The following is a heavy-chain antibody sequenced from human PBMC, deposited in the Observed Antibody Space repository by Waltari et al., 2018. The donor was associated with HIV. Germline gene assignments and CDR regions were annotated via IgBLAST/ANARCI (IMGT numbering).Heavy chain of an antibody. CDR2: INHSGST. J-gene: IGHJ3*02. CDR1: GGSFSGYY. CDR3: ARLGYCSGGSCYSYAFDI. Sequence: QVQLQQWGAGLLTPSETLSLSCAVYGGSFSGYYWSWIRQPPGKGLEWIGEINHSGSTNYNPSLKSRVTISVDTSKNQFSLKLSSVTAADTAVYYCARLGYCSGGSCYSYAFDIWGQGTMVTVSS. V-gene: IGHV4-34*01. D-gene: IGHD2-15*01.